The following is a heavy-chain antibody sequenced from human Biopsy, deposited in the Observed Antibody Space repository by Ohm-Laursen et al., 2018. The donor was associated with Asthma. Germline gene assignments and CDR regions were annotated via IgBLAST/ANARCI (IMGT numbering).Heavy chain of an antibody. V-gene: IGHV3-7*01. D-gene: IGHD3-3*02. CDR1: GFTFGDYW. CDR2: IKHDGTEK. CDR3: ARTFHFWSPYHAEHYQL. Sequence: SLRLSCAASGFTFGDYWMSWVRQVPGKGLEWVANIKHDGTEKNHVDSLMGRFTISRDNAKNSLYLQMNSLRAEDTAVYYCARTFHFWSPYHAEHYQLWGQGTLVTVPS. J-gene: IGHJ1*01.